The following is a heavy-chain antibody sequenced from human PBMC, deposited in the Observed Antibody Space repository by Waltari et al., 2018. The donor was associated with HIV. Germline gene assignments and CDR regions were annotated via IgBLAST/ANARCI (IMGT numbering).Heavy chain of an antibody. V-gene: IGHV4-39*01. CDR1: GGSISSSSYY. CDR2: IYYSGST. CDR3: ARTNRGFAP. Sequence: QLQLQESGPGLVKPSETLPLTCIVSGGSISSSSYYWGWIRQPPGKGLEWIGSIYYSGSTYYNPSLKSRVTISVDTSKNQFSLKLNSVTAADTAVYYCARTNRGFAPWGQGTLVTVSS. J-gene: IGHJ5*02.